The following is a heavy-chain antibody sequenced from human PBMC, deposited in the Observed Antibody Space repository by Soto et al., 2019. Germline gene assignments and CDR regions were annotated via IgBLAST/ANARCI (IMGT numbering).Heavy chain of an antibody. D-gene: IGHD4-17*01. CDR1: GGSISSSNW. J-gene: IGHJ6*02. V-gene: IGHV4-4*02. CDR2: IYHSGNT. Sequence: QVQLQESGPGLVKPSGTLSLTCAVSGGSISSSNWWSWVRQPPGKGLAWIGEIYHSGNTNYNPSLKNRVTVSVGKSKNQFSLKRGCVTDADAAVYYCGRFEMGTTVVQDYYYGMDVWGQGTTVTVSS. CDR3: GRFEMGTTVVQDYYYGMDV.